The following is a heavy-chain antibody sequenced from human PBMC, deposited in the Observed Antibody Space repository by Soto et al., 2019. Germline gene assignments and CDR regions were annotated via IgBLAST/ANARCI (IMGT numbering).Heavy chain of an antibody. J-gene: IGHJ2*01. CDR3: TGGYCTGGTCYAGYFQP. CDR2: IRNKANDYAT. Sequence: EVQLVQSGGGLVQPGGSLKLSCAASGFTFSGSTVHWVRQASGEGLQWVVRIRNKANDYATTYIASVKGRFTISRDDSRNTAYLQMSDLKTEDTAVYYCTGGYCTGGTCYAGYFQPWGHGALVTVCS. V-gene: IGHV3-73*02. D-gene: IGHD2-15*01. CDR1: GFTFSGST.